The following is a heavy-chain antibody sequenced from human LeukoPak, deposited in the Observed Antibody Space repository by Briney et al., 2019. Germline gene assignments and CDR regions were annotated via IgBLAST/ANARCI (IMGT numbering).Heavy chain of an antibody. J-gene: IGHJ4*02. CDR3: ATGIAVAGTEVR. D-gene: IGHD6-19*01. CDR2: ISSSSSYI. Sequence: GGSLRLSCAAPGFTFSSYSMNWVRQAPGKGLEWVSSISSSSSYIYYADSVKGRFTISRDNAKNSLYLQMNSLRAEDTAVYYCATGIAVAGTEVRWGQGTLVTVSS. V-gene: IGHV3-21*01. CDR1: GFTFSSYS.